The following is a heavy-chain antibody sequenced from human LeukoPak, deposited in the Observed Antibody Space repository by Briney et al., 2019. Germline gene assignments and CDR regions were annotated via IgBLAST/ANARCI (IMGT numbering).Heavy chain of an antibody. V-gene: IGHV3-21*01. Sequence: GGSLRLSCAASGFTFSSYSMNWVRQAPGKGLEWVSSISSSSSYIYYADSVKGRFTISRDNAENSLYLQMNSLRAEDTAVYYCAREVSSWYYFDYWGQGTLVTVSS. CDR3: AREVSSWYYFDY. CDR1: GFTFSSYS. CDR2: ISSSSSYI. J-gene: IGHJ4*02. D-gene: IGHD6-13*01.